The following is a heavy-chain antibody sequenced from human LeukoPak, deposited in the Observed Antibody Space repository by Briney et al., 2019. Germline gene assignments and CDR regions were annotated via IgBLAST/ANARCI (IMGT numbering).Heavy chain of an antibody. V-gene: IGHV1-8*01. CDR3: ASGEYFQH. J-gene: IGHJ1*01. Sequence: GASVKVSCKASGYTFSSYEINWVRQAPGHGLEWMGWMNPNSGNTGYAQKFQGRVTITADKSTSTAYMELSSLRSEDTAVYYCASGEYFQHWGQGTLVTVSS. CDR2: MNPNSGNT. CDR1: GYTFSSYE.